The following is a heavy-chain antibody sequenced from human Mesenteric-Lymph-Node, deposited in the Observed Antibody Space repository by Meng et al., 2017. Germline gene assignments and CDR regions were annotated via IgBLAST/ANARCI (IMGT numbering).Heavy chain of an antibody. CDR3: ARFSSGWDDY. J-gene: IGHJ4*02. V-gene: IGHV4-61*02. D-gene: IGHD6-19*01. Sequence: SETLSLTCTVSGGSISSGSYYWSWIRQPAGKGREWIGRIYTSGSTNYNPSLKSRVTISVDTSKNQFSLKLSSVTAADTAVYYCARFSSGWDDYWGQGTLVTVSS. CDR2: IYTSGST. CDR1: GGSISSGSYY.